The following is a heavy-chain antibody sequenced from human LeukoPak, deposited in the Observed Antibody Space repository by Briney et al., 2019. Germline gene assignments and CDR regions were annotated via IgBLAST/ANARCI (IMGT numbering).Heavy chain of an antibody. CDR1: GLTFSDYA. Sequence: SGGSLSLSCAASGLTFSDYAMSWFRQAPGKGLEWASGITSGFTPHYADSVKGRFTISRDNSNNTFHLQLNSLRAEDTAVYYCAKDYSESRVADVFFEYWGQGTLVTVSS. D-gene: IGHD2-15*01. J-gene: IGHJ4*02. V-gene: IGHV3-23*01. CDR3: AKDYSESRVADVFFEY. CDR2: ITSGFTP.